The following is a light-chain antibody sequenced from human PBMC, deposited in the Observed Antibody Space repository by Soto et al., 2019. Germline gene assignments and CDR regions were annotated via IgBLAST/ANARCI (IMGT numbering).Light chain of an antibody. CDR2: GNS. J-gene: IGLJ2*01. CDR3: QSYDSSLSVV. Sequence: QSVLTQPPSVSGAPGQRVTISCTGSSSTIGARYDVHWYQQLPGTAPRLLIYGNSNRPSGVPDRFSGSKSGTSAFLAITGLQAEDEADYDCQSYDSSLSVVFGGGTKLTVL. CDR1: SSTIGARYD. V-gene: IGLV1-40*01.